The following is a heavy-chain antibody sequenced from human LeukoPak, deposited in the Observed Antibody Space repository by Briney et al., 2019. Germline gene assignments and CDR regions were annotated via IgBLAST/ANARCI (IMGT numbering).Heavy chain of an antibody. V-gene: IGHV3-9*01. CDR1: GFTFDDYA. CDR3: AKARSSGYLAETNFDY. Sequence: LGGSLRLSCAASGFTFDDYAMHWVRQAPGKGLEWVSGISWNSNSIGSADSVKGRFTISRDNAKNSLYLQMNSLRAEDTALYYCAKARSSGYLAETNFDYWGQGTLVTVSS. J-gene: IGHJ4*02. CDR2: ISWNSNSI. D-gene: IGHD3-22*01.